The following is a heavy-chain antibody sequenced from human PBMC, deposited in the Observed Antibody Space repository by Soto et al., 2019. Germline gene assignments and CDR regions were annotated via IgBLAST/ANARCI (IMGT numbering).Heavy chain of an antibody. J-gene: IGHJ3*02. Sequence: SETLSLTCTVSGGSISSSSYYWGWIRQPPGKGLEWIGSIYYSGSTYYNTSLKSRVTISVDTSKNQFSLKLSSVTAADTAVYYCARDRGKLGDAFDIWGQGTMVTVSS. CDR3: ARDRGKLGDAFDI. CDR2: IYYSGST. CDR1: GGSISSSSYY. D-gene: IGHD7-27*01. V-gene: IGHV4-39*07.